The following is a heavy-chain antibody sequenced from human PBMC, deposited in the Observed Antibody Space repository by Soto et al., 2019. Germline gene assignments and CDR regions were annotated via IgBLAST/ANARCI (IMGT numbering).Heavy chain of an antibody. Sequence: QITLKESGPTLVKPTQTLTLTCTFSGFSLSTSGVGVGWIRQPPGKALEWLALIYWDDDKRYSPSLKSRLTIAKDPTKNQVVLKMPNMDPVDTATYYCAPRRAIAVAGPWFDPWGQGTLVTVSS. CDR3: APRRAIAVAGPWFDP. V-gene: IGHV2-5*02. D-gene: IGHD6-19*01. J-gene: IGHJ5*02. CDR1: GFSLSTSGVG. CDR2: IYWDDDK.